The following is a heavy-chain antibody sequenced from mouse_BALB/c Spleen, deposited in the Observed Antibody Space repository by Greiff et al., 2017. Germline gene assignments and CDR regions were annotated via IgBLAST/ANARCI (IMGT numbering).Heavy chain of an antibody. CDR2: IWSGGST. Sequence: QVQLKESGPGLVQPSQSLSITCTVSGFSLTSYGVHWVRQSPGKGLEWLGVIWSGGSTDYNAAFISRLSISKDNSKSQVFFKMNSLQANDTAIYYCARKGGTTGYAVDYWGKGTSVTVSS. CDR3: ARKGGTTGYAVDY. CDR1: GFSLTSYG. J-gene: IGHJ4*01. V-gene: IGHV2-2*02. D-gene: IGHD1-1*01.